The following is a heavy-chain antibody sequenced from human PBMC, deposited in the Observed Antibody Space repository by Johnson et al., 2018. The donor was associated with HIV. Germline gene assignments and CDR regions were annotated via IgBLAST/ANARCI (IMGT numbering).Heavy chain of an antibody. Sequence: QVQLVESGGGVVQPGRSLRLSCAASGFTFSYYGIHWVRQAPGKGLEWVAVISYAGSDKYYSDSVKGRFTISRDNSKNTLYLQMNSLRAEDTAVYYCAKDMTQVWGRFGWSETQGAFDIWGQGTMVTVSS. CDR1: GFTFSYYG. V-gene: IGHV3-33*05. D-gene: IGHD3-16*01. CDR2: ISYAGSDK. J-gene: IGHJ3*02. CDR3: AKDMTQVWGRFGWSETQGAFDI.